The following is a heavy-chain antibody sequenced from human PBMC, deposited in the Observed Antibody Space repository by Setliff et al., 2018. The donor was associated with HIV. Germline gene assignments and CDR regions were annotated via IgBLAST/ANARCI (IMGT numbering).Heavy chain of an antibody. CDR1: GFTFSTYA. D-gene: IGHD6-13*01. V-gene: IGHV3-20*04. CDR2: INWNGGST. J-gene: IGHJ4*02. Sequence: GGSLRLSCAVSGFTFSTYAMSWVRQAPGKGLEWVSGINWNGGSTGYADSVRGRFTISRDNAKNSLYLQMNSLRAEDTAVYYCAKDHATSSWFTALLDYWGQGALVTVSS. CDR3: AKDHATSSWFTALLDY.